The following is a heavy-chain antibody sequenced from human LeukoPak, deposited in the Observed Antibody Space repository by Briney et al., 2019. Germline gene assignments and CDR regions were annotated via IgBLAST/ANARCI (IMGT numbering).Heavy chain of an antibody. D-gene: IGHD3-22*01. Sequence: PSETLSLTCTVSGGSISSSSYYWGWIRQPPGKGLEWIGSIYYSGSTYYNPSLKSRVTISVDTSKNQFSLKLSSVTAADTAVYYCARETFTYYYDSIWGQGTLVTVSS. CDR2: IYYSGST. CDR1: GGSISSSSYY. J-gene: IGHJ4*02. V-gene: IGHV4-39*07. CDR3: ARETFTYYYDSI.